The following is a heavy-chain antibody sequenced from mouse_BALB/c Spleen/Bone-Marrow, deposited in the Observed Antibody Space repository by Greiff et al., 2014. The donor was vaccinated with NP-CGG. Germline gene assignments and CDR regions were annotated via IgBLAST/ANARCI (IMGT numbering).Heavy chain of an antibody. J-gene: IGHJ4*01. CDR2: ISSGGSNT. CDR1: GFAFSGYD. V-gene: IGHV5-12-1*01. Sequence: EVKLVESGGGLVKPGGSLKFSCAASGFAFSGYDMSWVRQTPEKRLEWVAYISSGGSNTYYPDTVKGRFTISRDNAKNTLYLQMNSLKSEDTAMYYCARQRGYAYAMGYWGQGISVTVSS. D-gene: IGHD2-2*01. CDR3: ARQRGYAYAMGY.